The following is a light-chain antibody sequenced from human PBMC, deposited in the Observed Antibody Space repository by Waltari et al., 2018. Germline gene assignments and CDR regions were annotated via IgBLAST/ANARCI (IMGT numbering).Light chain of an antibody. J-gene: IGLJ2*01. Sequence: QSALTQPASVSGSPGPSITISCTGNSSDVGSYHRVPWYQQNPGNAPKLMIYEGSKRLSGVSNRFSGSKSGNTASLTISGLQAEDEADYYCCSYAGSSTLVFGGGTKLTVL. CDR3: CSYAGSSTLV. V-gene: IGLV2-23*01. CDR1: SSDVGSYHR. CDR2: EGS.